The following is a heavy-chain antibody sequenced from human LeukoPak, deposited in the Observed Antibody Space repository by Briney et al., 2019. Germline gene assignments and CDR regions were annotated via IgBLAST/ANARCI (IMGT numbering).Heavy chain of an antibody. CDR3: ASRIIVVVPAATEYNWFDP. J-gene: IGHJ5*02. CDR1: GGSFSGYY. CDR2: INHSGST. D-gene: IGHD2-2*01. V-gene: IGHV4-34*01. Sequence: PSETLSLTCAVYGGSFSGYYWSWIRQPPGKGLEWIGEINHSGSTNYNPSPKSRVTISVDTSKNQFSLKLSSVTAADTAVYYCASRIIVVVPAATEYNWFDPWGQGTLVTVSS.